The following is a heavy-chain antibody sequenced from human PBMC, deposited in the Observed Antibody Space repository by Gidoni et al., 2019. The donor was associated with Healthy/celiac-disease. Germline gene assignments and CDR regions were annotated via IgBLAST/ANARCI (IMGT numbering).Heavy chain of an antibody. D-gene: IGHD3-3*01. V-gene: IGHV3-11*01. Sequence: QVQLVESGGGLVKPGGSLRLSCAASGFTFSDYYMSWIRQAPGKGLEWVSYISSSGSTIYYADSVKGRFTISRDNAKNSLYLQMNSLRAEDTAVYYCARDFPPMYYDFWSGYYTSGLVYWGQGTLVTVSS. J-gene: IGHJ4*02. CDR2: ISSSGSTI. CDR1: GFTFSDYY. CDR3: ARDFPPMYYDFWSGYYTSGLVY.